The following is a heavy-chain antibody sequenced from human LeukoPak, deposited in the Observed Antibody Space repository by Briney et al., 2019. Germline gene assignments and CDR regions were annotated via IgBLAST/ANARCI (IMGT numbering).Heavy chain of an antibody. Sequence: GESLKISCKGSGYSFTSYWISRVRQMPGKGLEWMGRIDPSDSYTNYSPSFQGHVTISADKSISTAYLQWSSLKASDTAMYYCARGSPYCSGGSCYLNWGQGTLVTVSS. V-gene: IGHV5-10-1*01. CDR1: GYSFTSYW. CDR2: IDPSDSYT. CDR3: ARGSPYCSGGSCYLN. D-gene: IGHD2-15*01. J-gene: IGHJ4*02.